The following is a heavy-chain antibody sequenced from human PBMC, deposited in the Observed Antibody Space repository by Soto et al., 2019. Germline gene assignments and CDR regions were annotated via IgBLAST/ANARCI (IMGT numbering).Heavy chain of an antibody. Sequence: ASVKVSCKASGGTFSSYTISWVRQAPGQGLEWMGRIIPILGIANYAQKFQGRVTITADKSTSTAYMELSSLRSEDTAVYYCARDQVTMVRGVPENWFDPWGQGTLVTVSS. CDR3: ARDQVTMVRGVPENWFDP. J-gene: IGHJ5*02. CDR1: GGTFSSYT. CDR2: IIPILGIA. V-gene: IGHV1-69*04. D-gene: IGHD3-10*01.